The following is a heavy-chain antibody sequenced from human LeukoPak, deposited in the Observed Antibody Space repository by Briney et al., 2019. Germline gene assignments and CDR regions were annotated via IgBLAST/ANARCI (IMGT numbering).Heavy chain of an antibody. CDR1: GFTFSSHW. V-gene: IGHV3-7*01. J-gene: IGHJ4*02. CDR2: IKEDGSEK. CDR3: ARQGSSSCFDY. Sequence: GGSLRLSCAASGFTFSSHWMNWVRQAPGKGLEWVANIKEDGSEKDYVDSVKGRFTISRDNAKNSLYLQMNSLRAEDTAVYYCARQGSSSCFDYWGQGTLVTVSS. D-gene: IGHD6-13*01.